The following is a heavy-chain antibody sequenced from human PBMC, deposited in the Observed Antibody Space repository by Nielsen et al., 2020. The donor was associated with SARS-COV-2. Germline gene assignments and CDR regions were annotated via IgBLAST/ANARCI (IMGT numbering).Heavy chain of an antibody. J-gene: IGHJ4*02. V-gene: IGHV3-21*01. CDR2: ISSSSYI. Sequence: GGSLRLSCAASGFTFSSYSMNWVRQAPGKGLEWVSSISSSSYIYYADSVKGRFTISRDNAKNSLYLQMNSLRAEDTAVYYCARDTGYGDYGFDYWGQGTLVTVSS. CDR3: ARDTGYGDYGFDY. CDR1: GFTFSSYS. D-gene: IGHD4-17*01.